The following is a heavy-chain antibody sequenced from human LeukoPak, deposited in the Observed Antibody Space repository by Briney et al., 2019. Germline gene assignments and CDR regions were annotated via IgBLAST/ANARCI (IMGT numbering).Heavy chain of an antibody. V-gene: IGHV3-30*02. CDR1: GFTFSNYA. CDR3: AKDLGGSYSWEFEP. CDR2: IRYNGNNK. Sequence: GGSLRLSCAASGFTFSNYAMHWVRQAPGKGLEWVAYIRYNGNNKDYADSVKGRFTISSANYKNTLYLQMNGLSAEDTAVYCCAKDLGGSYSWEFEPWGQGTLVTVSS. D-gene: IGHD1-26*01. J-gene: IGHJ5*02.